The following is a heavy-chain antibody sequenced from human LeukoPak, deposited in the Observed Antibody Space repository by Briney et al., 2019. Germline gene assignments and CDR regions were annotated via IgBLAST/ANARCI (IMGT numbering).Heavy chain of an antibody. J-gene: IGHJ2*01. D-gene: IGHD4-17*01. V-gene: IGHV1-46*01. CDR3: ARADYGDYGSGRYFDL. Sequence: ASVKVSCKASGYTFTSYYMHWVRQAPGQGLEWMGIINPSGGSTSYAQKFQGRVTMTRDTSTSTVYMELSNLRSEDTAVYYCARADYGDYGSGRYFDLWGRGTLVTVSS. CDR2: INPSGGST. CDR1: GYTFTSYY.